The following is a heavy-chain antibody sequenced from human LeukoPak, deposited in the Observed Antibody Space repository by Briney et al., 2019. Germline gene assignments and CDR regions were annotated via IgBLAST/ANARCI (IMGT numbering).Heavy chain of an antibody. CDR1: GYTFTGYY. CDR3: AREVTSGRLDY. Sequence: ASVKVSCKASGYTFTGYYIFWVRQAPGQGLEWMGWMNPNSGATDYAQKFQGRVTLTRDTSISTAYMELSSLRSDDTAVYYCAREVTSGRLDYWGRGTPVTVSS. J-gene: IGHJ4*02. D-gene: IGHD2-2*01. V-gene: IGHV1-2*02. CDR2: MNPNSGAT.